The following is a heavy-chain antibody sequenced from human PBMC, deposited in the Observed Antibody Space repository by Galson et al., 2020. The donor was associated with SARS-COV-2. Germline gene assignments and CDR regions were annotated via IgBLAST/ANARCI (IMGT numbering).Heavy chain of an antibody. D-gene: IGHD1-7*01. Sequence: GGSLRLSCAASGFTFSSYAMHWVRQAPGKGLEWVAVISYDGSNKYYADSVKGRFTISRDNSKNTLYLQMNSLRAEDTAVYYCARDALAETGTTGWFDYWGQGTLVTVSS. CDR2: ISYDGSNK. CDR3: ARDALAETGTTGWFDY. J-gene: IGHJ4*02. V-gene: IGHV3-30*04. CDR1: GFTFSSYA.